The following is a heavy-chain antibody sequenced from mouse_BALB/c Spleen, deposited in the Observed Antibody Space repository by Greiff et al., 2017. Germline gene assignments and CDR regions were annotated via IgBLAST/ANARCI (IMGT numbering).Heavy chain of an antibody. V-gene: IGHV5-17*02. CDR3: ARDKRYFDY. CDR2: ISSGSSTI. J-gene: IGHJ2*01. Sequence: EVKLLESGGGLVQPGGSRKLSCAASGFTFSSFGMHWVRQAPEKGLEWVAYISSGSSTIYYADTVKGRFTISRDNPKNTLFLQMTSLRSEDTAMYYCARDKRYFDYWGQGTTLTVSS. CDR1: GFTFSSFG.